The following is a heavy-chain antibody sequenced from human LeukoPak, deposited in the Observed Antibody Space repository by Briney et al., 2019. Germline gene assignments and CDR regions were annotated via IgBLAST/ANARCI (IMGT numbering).Heavy chain of an antibody. V-gene: IGHV3-74*01. J-gene: IGHJ4*02. CDR1: GFTFTTYG. Sequence: PGGSLRLSCAASGFTFTTYGMHWVRQPPRKGLVWVSRIMSDGRSTYADSVKGRFTISRDTAKNTLYLQMNSLRAEDTAVYYCARDRQFIGPLYWGQGTLVTVSS. CDR3: ARDRQFIGPLY. D-gene: IGHD5-24*01. CDR2: IMSDGRST.